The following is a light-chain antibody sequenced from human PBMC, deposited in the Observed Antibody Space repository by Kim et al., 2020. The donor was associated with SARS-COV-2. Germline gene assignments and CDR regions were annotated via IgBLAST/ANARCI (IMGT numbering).Light chain of an antibody. V-gene: IGKV4-1*01. CDR3: QQYYSTPPYT. Sequence: IVMTQSPDSLAVSLGERATINCKSSQSVLYSSNNKNYLAWYQQKPGQPPKLLIYWASTRESGVPDRFSGSGSGTDFTLTISSRQAEDVAVYYCQQYYSTPPYTFGQGTKLEI. J-gene: IGKJ2*01. CDR2: WAS. CDR1: QSVLYSSNNKNY.